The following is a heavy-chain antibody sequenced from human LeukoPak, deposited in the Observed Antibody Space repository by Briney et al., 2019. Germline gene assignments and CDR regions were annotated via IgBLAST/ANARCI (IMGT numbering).Heavy chain of an antibody. CDR1: GYTLTGYY. CDR3: ARENIEQWPAFDY. Sequence: GASVKVSCKASGYTLTGYYMHWVRQAPGRGPEWMGWINGNSGGTKYAQKFEGRVTMTSDTSTSTVQMDLGTLRSDDTAVYYCARENIEQWPAFDYWGQGTPVTVSS. V-gene: IGHV1-2*02. CDR2: INGNSGGT. D-gene: IGHD1/OR15-1a*01. J-gene: IGHJ4*02.